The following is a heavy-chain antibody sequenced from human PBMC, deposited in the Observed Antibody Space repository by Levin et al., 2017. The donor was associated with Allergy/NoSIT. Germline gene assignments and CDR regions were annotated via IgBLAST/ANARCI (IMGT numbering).Heavy chain of an antibody. V-gene: IGHV4-4*02. D-gene: IGHD4-17*01. CDR1: GGSISSSNW. J-gene: IGHJ6*02. CDR3: ASLLTTVTTRGYYGMDV. CDR2: IYHSGST. Sequence: PSQTLSLTCAVSGGSISSSNWWSWVRQPPGKGLEWIGEIYHSGSTNYNPSLKSRVTISVDKSKNQFSLKLSSVTAADTAVYYCASLLTTVTTRGYYGMDVWGQGTTVTVSS.